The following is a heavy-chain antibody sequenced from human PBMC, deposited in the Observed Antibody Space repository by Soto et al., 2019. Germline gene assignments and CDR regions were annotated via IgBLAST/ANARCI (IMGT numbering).Heavy chain of an antibody. D-gene: IGHD3-22*01. J-gene: IGHJ4*02. CDR3: ARGADWAQTYESSAQVY. V-gene: IGHV4-39*01. CDR1: GDSISSSNYY. CDR2: IYYSESSHYRGST. Sequence: PSETLSLTCTVSGDSISSSNYYWAWIRQPPGKGLEWIGSIYYSESSHYRGSTYYNPSLKSRVTISVDTSKNQLFLKLSSVTAADTAVYYCARGADWAQTYESSAQVYWGQGAPVTVSS.